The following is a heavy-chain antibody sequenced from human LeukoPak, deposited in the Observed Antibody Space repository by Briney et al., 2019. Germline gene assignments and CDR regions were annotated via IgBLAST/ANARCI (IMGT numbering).Heavy chain of an antibody. CDR2: ISGSGGST. CDR1: GFTFSSYA. V-gene: IGHV3-23*01. D-gene: IGHD1-26*01. J-gene: IGHJ4*02. Sequence: PGGSLRLSCAASGFTFSSYAMSWVRQAPGKGLEWVSGISGSGGSTYYADSVKGRFTISRDNSKNTLYLQMNSLRAGDTAVYYCAKCLVGAPDYLDYWGQGTLVTVSS. CDR3: AKCLVGAPDYLDY.